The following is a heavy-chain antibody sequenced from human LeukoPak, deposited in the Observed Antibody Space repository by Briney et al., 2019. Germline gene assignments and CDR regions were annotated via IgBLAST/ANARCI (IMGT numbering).Heavy chain of an antibody. CDR1: GGSISSSSYY. J-gene: IGHJ4*02. V-gene: IGHV4-39*01. Sequence: SETLSLTCTVSGGSISSSSYYWGWIRQPPGKGLEWIGNIYYSGSTYYNPSLKSRVTISVDTSKNQFSLKLSSVTAADTAVYYCVRMEIAMVPVDYWGQGTLVTVSS. CDR2: IYYSGST. D-gene: IGHD5-18*01. CDR3: VRMEIAMVPVDY.